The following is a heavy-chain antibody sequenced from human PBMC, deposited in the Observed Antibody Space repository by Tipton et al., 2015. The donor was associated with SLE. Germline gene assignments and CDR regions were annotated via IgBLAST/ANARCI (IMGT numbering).Heavy chain of an antibody. CDR2: ISGSGGST. D-gene: IGHD4-23*01. J-gene: IGHJ3*02. V-gene: IGHV3-23*01. CDR1: GFTFSSYA. CDR3: AEMVVTLGAFDI. Sequence: GSLRLSCAASGFTFSSYAMSWVRQAPGKGLEWVSAISGSGGSTYYADSVKGRFTISRDNSKNTLYLQMNSLRAEDTAVYYCAEMVVTLGAFDIWGQGTMVTVSS.